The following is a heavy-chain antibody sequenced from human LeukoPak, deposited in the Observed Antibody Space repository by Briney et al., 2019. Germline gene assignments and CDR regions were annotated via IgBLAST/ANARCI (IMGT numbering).Heavy chain of an antibody. CDR1: GYTFTGYY. D-gene: IGHD6-19*01. V-gene: IGHV1-2*02. CDR2: INPNSGGT. CDR3: ARDGSFGSGWYYYYYYMDV. Sequence: ASVKVSCKASGYTFTGYYMHWVRQAPGQGLEWMGWINPNSGGTNYAQKFQGRVTMTRDTSISTAYMELSRLRSDDTAVYYCARDGSFGSGWYYYYYYMDVWGKGTTVTVS. J-gene: IGHJ6*03.